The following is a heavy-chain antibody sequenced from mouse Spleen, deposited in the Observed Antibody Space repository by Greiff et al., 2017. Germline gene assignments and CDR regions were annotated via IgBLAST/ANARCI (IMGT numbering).Heavy chain of an antibody. V-gene: IGHV5-9-4*01. CDR3: ARSSAGYYYFDY. CDR2: ISSGGSYT. Sequence: EVQVVESGGGLVKPGGSLKLSCAASGFTFSSYAMSWVRQSPEKRLEWVAEISSGGSYTYYPDTVTGRFTMSRDNATNTLYLEMSSLRSEDTAMYYCARSSAGYYYFDYWGQGTTLTVSS. CDR1: GFTFSSYA. J-gene: IGHJ2*01. D-gene: IGHD3-1*01.